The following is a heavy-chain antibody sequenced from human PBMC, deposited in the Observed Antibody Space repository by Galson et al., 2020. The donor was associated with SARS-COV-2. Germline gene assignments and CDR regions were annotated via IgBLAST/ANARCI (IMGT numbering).Heavy chain of an antibody. J-gene: IGHJ6*02. D-gene: IGHD5-18*01. CDR3: ARFSLRPKIQLWSDLENYYYYGMDV. CDR2: IIPIFGTA. V-gene: IGHV1-69*13. CDR1: GGTFSSYA. Sequence: SVKVSCKASGGTFSSYAISWVRQAPGQGLEWMGGIIPIFGTANYAQKFQGRVTITADESTSTAYMELSSLRSEDTAVYYCARFSLRPKIQLWSDLENYYYYGMDVWGQGTTVTVSS.